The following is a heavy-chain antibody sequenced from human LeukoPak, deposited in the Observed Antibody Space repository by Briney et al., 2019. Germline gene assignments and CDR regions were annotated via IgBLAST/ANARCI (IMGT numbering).Heavy chain of an antibody. CDR3: ARGHRAA. J-gene: IGHJ4*02. CDR2: ISYDGSNK. D-gene: IGHD2-15*01. CDR1: GFTFSSYA. V-gene: IGHV3-30-3*01. Sequence: GRSLRLSCAASGFTFSSYAMHWVRQAPGKGLEWVAVISYDGSNKYYADSVKGRFTISRDNSKNTLYLQMNSLRAEDTAVYYCARGHRAAWGQGTLVTVSS.